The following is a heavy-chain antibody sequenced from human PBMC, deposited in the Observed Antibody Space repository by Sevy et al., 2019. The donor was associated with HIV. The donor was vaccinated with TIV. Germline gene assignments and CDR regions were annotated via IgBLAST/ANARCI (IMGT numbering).Heavy chain of an antibody. D-gene: IGHD3-22*01. J-gene: IGHJ4*02. CDR3: SILGVPDGYYDSSGSLEH. CDR2: IRSKGNNYAT. Sequence: GGCLRLSCAASGFTFSGSAIHWVRQTPGKGLEWVGRIRSKGNNYATTYAASVKGRFTISRDDSRNTAYLQMNSLKTEDTAVYYCSILGVPDGYYDSSGSLEHWGQGTLVTVSS. CDR1: GFTFSGSA. V-gene: IGHV3-73*01.